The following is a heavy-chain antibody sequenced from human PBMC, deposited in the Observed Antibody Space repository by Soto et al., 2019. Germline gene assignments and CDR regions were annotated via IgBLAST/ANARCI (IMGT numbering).Heavy chain of an antibody. CDR1: GGSVISGSYY. D-gene: IGHD3-16*02. J-gene: IGHJ6*02. CDR2: IYYSGST. Sequence: SETLSLTCTVSGGSVISGSYYWIWIRQPPGKGLEWIGYIYYSGSTNYNPSLQSRVTISVDTSKNQFSLKLRSVTAAVPAGDSCASVIEGRDQRRSYYSMDVWGQETRRTVSS. V-gene: IGHV4-61*01. CDR3: ASVIEGRDQRRSYYSMDV.